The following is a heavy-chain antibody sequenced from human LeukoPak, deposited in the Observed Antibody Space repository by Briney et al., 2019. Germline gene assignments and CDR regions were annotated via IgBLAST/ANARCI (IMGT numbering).Heavy chain of an antibody. V-gene: IGHV3-21*04. Sequence: GGSLRLSCAASGFTFSSYGINWVRQAPGKGLEWVSFIGTTSSYIYYADSVKGRFTISRDNAKNSVYLQMSSLRAEDTAVYYCAKVKQWWYFDFWGQGTLVTVSS. CDR2: IGTTSSYI. CDR3: AKVKQWWYFDF. D-gene: IGHD2-15*01. J-gene: IGHJ4*02. CDR1: GFTFSSYG.